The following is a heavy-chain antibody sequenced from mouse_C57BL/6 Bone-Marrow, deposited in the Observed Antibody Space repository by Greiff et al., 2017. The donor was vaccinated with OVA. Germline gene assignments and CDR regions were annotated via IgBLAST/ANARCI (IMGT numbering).Heavy chain of an antibody. V-gene: IGHV1-64*01. CDR3: AEGDYDGYWYFDG. CDR1: GYTFTSYW. Sequence: QVQLQQPGAELVKPGASVKLSCKASGYTFTSYWMHWVKQRPGQGLEWIGMIHPNSGSTNYNEKFKSKATLTVDKSSSTAYMQLSSLTSEDSAVYYCAEGDYDGYWYFDGWGTGTTVTVSS. CDR2: IHPNSGST. D-gene: IGHD2-4*01. J-gene: IGHJ1*03.